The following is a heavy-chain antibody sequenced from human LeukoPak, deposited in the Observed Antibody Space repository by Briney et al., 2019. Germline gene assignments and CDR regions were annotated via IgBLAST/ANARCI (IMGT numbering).Heavy chain of an antibody. CDR2: IYYNGST. Sequence: PSETLSLTCSVSSGSVGSYYWGWIRQPPGKGLEWIGYIYYNGSTYYNPSLKSRVAISVDTSKNQFSLKLSSVTAADTAVYYCTNYCSSSSCHTRRAFDIWGQGTMVTVSS. V-gene: IGHV4-59*08. CDR1: SGSVGSYY. D-gene: IGHD2-2*02. CDR3: TNYCSSSSCHTRRAFDI. J-gene: IGHJ3*02.